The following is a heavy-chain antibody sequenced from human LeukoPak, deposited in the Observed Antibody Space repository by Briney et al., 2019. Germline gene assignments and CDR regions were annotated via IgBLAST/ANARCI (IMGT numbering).Heavy chain of an antibody. CDR2: IWYDGSNK. CDR3: ARGVFYYGSGTYYGLSFFDY. J-gene: IGHJ4*01. D-gene: IGHD3-10*01. V-gene: IGHV3-33*01. CDR1: GFTFSSYG. Sequence: PGGSLRLSCAASGFTFSSYGMHWVRQAPGKGLEWVAVIWYDGSNKYYADSVKGRFTISRDNSKNTLYLQMNSLRSEDTAMYYCARGVFYYGSGTYYGLSFFDYWGHGTLVTVSS.